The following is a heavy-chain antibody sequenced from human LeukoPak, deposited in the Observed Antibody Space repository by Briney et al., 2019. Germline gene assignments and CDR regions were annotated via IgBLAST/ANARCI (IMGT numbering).Heavy chain of an antibody. D-gene: IGHD3-10*01. V-gene: IGHV3-23*01. CDR3: AKYYYGSGSSFSYYYYYYMDV. CDR2: ISGSGGST. J-gene: IGHJ6*03. CDR1: GFTFSSYA. Sequence: PGGSLRLSCAASGFTFSSYAMSWVRQAPGKGLEWVSAISGSGGSTYYADSAKGRFTISRDNSKNTLYLQMNSLRAEDTAVYYCAKYYYGSGSSFSYYYYYYMDVWGKGTTVTVSS.